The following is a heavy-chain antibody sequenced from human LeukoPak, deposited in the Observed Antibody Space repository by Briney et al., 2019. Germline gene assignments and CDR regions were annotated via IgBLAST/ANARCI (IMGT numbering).Heavy chain of an antibody. J-gene: IGHJ4*02. V-gene: IGHV1-69*13. CDR3: ARDRMDGYLSYYFDY. Sequence: SVKVSCKASGGTFSSYAISWVRQAPGQGLGWMGGIIPIFGTANYAQKFQGRVTITADESTSTAYMELSSLRSEDTAVYYCARDRMDGYLSYYFDYWGQGTLVTVSS. D-gene: IGHD5-24*01. CDR2: IIPIFGTA. CDR1: GGTFSSYA.